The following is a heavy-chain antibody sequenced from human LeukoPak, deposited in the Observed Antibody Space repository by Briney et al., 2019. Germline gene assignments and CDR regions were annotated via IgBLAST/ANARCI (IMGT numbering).Heavy chain of an antibody. CDR1: GGSISSYY. J-gene: IGHJ4*02. Sequence: SETLSLTCTVSGGSISSYYWSWIRQPPGKGLEWIGYIYYSGSTNYNPSLKSRVTIAVDTSKNQFSLRLTSVTAADPAVYYCARVAPTRGYASSGYYPLDYWGQGTLVNVSS. CDR2: IYYSGST. CDR3: ARVAPTRGYASSGYYPLDY. V-gene: IGHV4-59*01. D-gene: IGHD3-22*01.